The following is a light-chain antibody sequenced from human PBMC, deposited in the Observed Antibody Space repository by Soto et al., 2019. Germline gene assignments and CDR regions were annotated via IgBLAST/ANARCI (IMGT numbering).Light chain of an antibody. CDR2: GAS. CDR3: HQYYKWPLT. Sequence: EIVMTQSPATLSVSPGERATLSCRASQSVSSNLAWYQQKPGQAPRLLISGASSRAADIPDRFSGSGSGTDFTLTISSLLSEDFAVYYCHQYYKWPLTFGGGTKVDI. J-gene: IGKJ4*01. V-gene: IGKV3D-15*01. CDR1: QSVSSN.